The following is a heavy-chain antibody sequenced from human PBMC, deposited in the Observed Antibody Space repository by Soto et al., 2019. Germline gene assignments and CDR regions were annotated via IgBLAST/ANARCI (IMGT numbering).Heavy chain of an antibody. Sequence: SETLSLTCTVSGASISSYYWSWIRQPPGKGLEWIGYIYYSGSTNYNPSLKSRVTISVDTSKNQFSLKLSSVTAADTAVYYCASIYGPAARLYWGQGTLVTVS. CDR1: GASISSYY. D-gene: IGHD6-6*01. V-gene: IGHV4-59*01. CDR3: ASIYGPAARLY. CDR2: IYYSGST. J-gene: IGHJ4*02.